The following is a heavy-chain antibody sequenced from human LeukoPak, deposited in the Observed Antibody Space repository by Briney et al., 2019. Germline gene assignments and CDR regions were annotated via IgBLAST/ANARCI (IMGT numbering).Heavy chain of an antibody. Sequence: PGGSLRLSCAASGFTFSSYWMSWVRQAPGKGLEWVANIKQDGSEKYYVDSVKGRFTISRDNSKNTLYLQMDSLRAEDTAVYYCAKDRGSGWYFDYWGHGTLVTVSS. D-gene: IGHD6-19*01. CDR2: IKQDGSEK. CDR1: GFTFSSYW. V-gene: IGHV3-7*03. J-gene: IGHJ4*01. CDR3: AKDRGSGWYFDY.